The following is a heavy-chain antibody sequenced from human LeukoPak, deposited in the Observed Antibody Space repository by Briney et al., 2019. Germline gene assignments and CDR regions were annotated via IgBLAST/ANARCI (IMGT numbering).Heavy chain of an antibody. CDR3: ARSNQADDY. CDR2: INPGGSST. V-gene: IGHV3-74*01. CDR1: GFTFSNYW. Sequence: GGSLRLSCAASGFTFSNYWMHWVRQVPGKGLVWVSRINPGGSSTTYADSVKGRFTISRDNAKNPLYLQMNSLRAEDTAVYYCARSNQADDYWGQGTLVTVSS. J-gene: IGHJ4*02. D-gene: IGHD4-11*01.